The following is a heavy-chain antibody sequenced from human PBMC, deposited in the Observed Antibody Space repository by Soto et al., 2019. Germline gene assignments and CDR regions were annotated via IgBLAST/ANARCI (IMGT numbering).Heavy chain of an antibody. J-gene: IGHJ6*02. D-gene: IGHD1-26*01. CDR2: IYYSGST. Sequence: QVQLQESGPGLVKPSQTLSLTCTVSGGSISSGGYYWSWIRQHPGKGLEWIGYIYYSGSTYYNPSLKSRATISVDTSKNQLSLKLSSVTAADTAVYYCARSPGELLAYYYYGMDVWGQGTTVTVSS. CDR3: ARSPGELLAYYYYGMDV. V-gene: IGHV4-31*03. CDR1: GGSISSGGYY.